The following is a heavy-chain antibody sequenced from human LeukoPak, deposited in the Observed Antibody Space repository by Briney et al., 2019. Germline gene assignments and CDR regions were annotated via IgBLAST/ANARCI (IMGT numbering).Heavy chain of an antibody. D-gene: IGHD2-15*01. J-gene: IGHJ4*02. CDR1: GYTLSELS. CDR2: FEPEDGET. V-gene: IGHV1-24*01. Sequence: EASVKVSCEVSGYTLSELSMHCGRRAPGKGLEWGVGFEPEDGETIYAQKFQGRVTMTEDTSTHTAYMELSSLRSEDRAVYYCATVIPGDDAVAFDYWGQGTLVTVSS. CDR3: ATVIPGDDAVAFDY.